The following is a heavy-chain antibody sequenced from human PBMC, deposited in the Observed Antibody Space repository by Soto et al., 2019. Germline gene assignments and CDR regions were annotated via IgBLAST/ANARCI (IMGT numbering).Heavy chain of an antibody. CDR3: TRGSIGFSVFDY. Sequence: VQLVESGGGLVQPGGSLRLSCAASGFTFTSYWMHWVRQAPGKGLVWVSRINSDGSDTVYADSVKGRFTISRDNAKNTMYLQMNSLRDEDTAIYYCTRGSIGFSVFDYWGQGTLVTVSS. CDR2: INSDGSDT. V-gene: IGHV3-74*01. D-gene: IGHD5-12*01. CDR1: GFTFTSYW. J-gene: IGHJ4*02.